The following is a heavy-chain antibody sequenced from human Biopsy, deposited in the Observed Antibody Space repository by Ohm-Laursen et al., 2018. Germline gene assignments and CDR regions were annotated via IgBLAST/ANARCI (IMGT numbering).Heavy chain of an antibody. J-gene: IGHJ4*02. CDR3: ARDPHGEGRDYGSYFDY. D-gene: IGHD4-17*01. Sequence: GASVKVCKASGYPFITYGISWVRQAPGQGLEWMGWISAYNGHTKFARKFQDRVTMTTDTSTTTAYMDLRSLRSDDTAVYYCARDPHGEGRDYGSYFDYWGQGTLVTVSS. V-gene: IGHV1-18*01. CDR2: ISAYNGHT. CDR1: GYPFITYG.